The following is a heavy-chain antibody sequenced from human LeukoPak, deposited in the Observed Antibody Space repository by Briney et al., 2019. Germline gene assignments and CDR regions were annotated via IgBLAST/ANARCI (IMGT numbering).Heavy chain of an antibody. J-gene: IGHJ3*02. CDR2: IDSDTDDI. CDR3: ARVGYYDSSGYLTDAFDI. D-gene: IGHD3-22*01. V-gene: IGHV3-21*01. Sequence: GGSLRLSCAASGFTFSSYTMTWVRQAPGEGLEWVSYIDSDTDDIHYADSVKGRFTISRDNAKNSLYLQMNSLRAEDTAVYYCARVGYYDSSGYLTDAFDIWGQGTMVTVSS. CDR1: GFTFSSYT.